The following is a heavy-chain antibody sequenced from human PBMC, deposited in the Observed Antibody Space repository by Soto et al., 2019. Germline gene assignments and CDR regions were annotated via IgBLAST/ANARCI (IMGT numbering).Heavy chain of an antibody. CDR2: INPKSRGT. Sequence: ASVKVSCKASGYTFTGYYMHLVRQAPGQGLEWMGWINPKSRGTTYAQKFQGRVTMTRDTSNSTAYMELRGLRSDDTAVYYCARVTLKAGNWFDPWGQGTLVTVSS. V-gene: IGHV1-2*02. J-gene: IGHJ5*02. CDR1: GYTFTGYY. CDR3: ARVTLKAGNWFDP.